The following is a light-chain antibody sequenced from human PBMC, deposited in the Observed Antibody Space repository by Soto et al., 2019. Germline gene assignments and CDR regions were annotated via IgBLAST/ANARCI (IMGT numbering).Light chain of an antibody. CDR2: DAS. V-gene: IGKV1-5*01. Sequence: DIQMTQSPSTLSASVGDRVTIPCRASQSISSWLAWYQQKPGKAPNLLIYDASTLESGVPSRFSGSGSGTEITLNISSLQPDDFATYDCQQYNSYSYTFGQGTKLEIK. J-gene: IGKJ2*01. CDR3: QQYNSYSYT. CDR1: QSISSW.